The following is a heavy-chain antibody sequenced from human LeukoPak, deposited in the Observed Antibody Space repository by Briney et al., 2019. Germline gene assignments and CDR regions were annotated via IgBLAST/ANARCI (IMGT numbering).Heavy chain of an antibody. J-gene: IGHJ5*02. CDR1: GGSISSGGYY. Sequence: PSETLSLTCTVSGGSISSGGYYWSWIRQHPGKGLEWIGYIYYSGSTYYNPSLKSRVTISVDTSKNQFSLKLSSVTAADTAVYYCARALVGSSSTLWSGWFDPWGQGTLVTVSS. CDR2: IYYSGST. CDR3: ARALVGSSSTLWSGWFDP. D-gene: IGHD6-6*01. V-gene: IGHV4-31*03.